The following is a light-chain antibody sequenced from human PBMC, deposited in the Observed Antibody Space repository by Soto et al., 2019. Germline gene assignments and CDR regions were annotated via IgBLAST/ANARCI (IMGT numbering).Light chain of an antibody. CDR2: GAS. V-gene: IGKV3-20*01. CDR1: QSVSSSY. J-gene: IGKJ1*01. Sequence: EIVLTQSPATLSLSPVERATLSCRASQSVSSSYLAWYQQKPGQAPRLLLYGASNRATGIPDRFSGSGSGTDFTLTISRLEPEDFAVYYCQQYGSSGTFGQGTKVDI. CDR3: QQYGSSGT.